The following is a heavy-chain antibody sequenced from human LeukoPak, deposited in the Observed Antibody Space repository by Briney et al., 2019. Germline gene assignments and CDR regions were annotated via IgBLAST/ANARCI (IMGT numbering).Heavy chain of an antibody. D-gene: IGHD3-22*01. CDR1: GFTFSSSA. Sequence: GGSLRLSCAASGFTFSSSAMHWVRQAPGKGPEWVAAISYDGSYMYHADSVKGRFTISRGNSKNTLYLQMDSLRAEDTAVYYCARGWDTMTLDYWGQGTLVTVSS. CDR3: ARGWDTMTLDY. J-gene: IGHJ4*02. V-gene: IGHV3-30*07. CDR2: ISYDGSYM.